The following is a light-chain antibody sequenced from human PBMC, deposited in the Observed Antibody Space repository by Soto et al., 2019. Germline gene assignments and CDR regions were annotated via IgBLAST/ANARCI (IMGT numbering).Light chain of an antibody. V-gene: IGKV3-11*01. CDR2: DAS. CDR3: QQRSNWPGLT. Sequence: EIVLTQSPATLSLSPGERATLSCRASQSVSSYLAWYQQKPGQAPRLLIYDASNRATGIPVRFSGSGSGTDFTLTISSLEPEDFAVYYCQQRSNWPGLTFGGGTEVEIK. CDR1: QSVSSY. J-gene: IGKJ4*01.